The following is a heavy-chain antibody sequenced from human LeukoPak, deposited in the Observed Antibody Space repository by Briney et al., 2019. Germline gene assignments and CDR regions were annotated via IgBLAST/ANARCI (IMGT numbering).Heavy chain of an antibody. CDR1: GGSISSSSYY. V-gene: IGHV4-39*01. CDR2: IYYSGST. Sequence: PSETLSLTCTVSGGSISSSSYYWGWIRQPPGKGLEWIGSIYYSGSTYYNPSLKSRVTISVDTSKNQFSLKLSSVTAADTAVYYCARHPRYCSSTSCSLNWFDPWGQRTLVTVSS. CDR3: ARHPRYCSSTSCSLNWFDP. D-gene: IGHD2-2*01. J-gene: IGHJ5*02.